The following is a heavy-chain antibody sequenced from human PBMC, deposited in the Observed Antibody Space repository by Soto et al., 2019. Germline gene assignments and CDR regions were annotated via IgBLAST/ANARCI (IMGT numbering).Heavy chain of an antibody. D-gene: IGHD3-22*01. V-gene: IGHV3-49*03. CDR2: IKSRAYGGTT. CDR3: TIPRGPMIRP. Sequence: PGGSLRLSCTASGFTFGDYAMNWFRQAPGKGLEWIGFIKSRAYGGTTEYAASVKGRFTISRDDSKSIAYLQMNSLKTEDTAVYYCTIPRGPMIRPWGQGTLVTVS. CDR1: GFTFGDYA. J-gene: IGHJ5*02.